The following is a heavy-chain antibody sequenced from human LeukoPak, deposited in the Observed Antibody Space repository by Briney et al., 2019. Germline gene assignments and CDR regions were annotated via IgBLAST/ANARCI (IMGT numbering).Heavy chain of an antibody. CDR3: ATGDSSGYYLYYAFDI. J-gene: IGHJ3*02. D-gene: IGHD3-22*01. Sequence: ASVKVSCKASGYTFTSYDINWVRQATGQGLEWMGWMNPNSGNTGYAQKFQGRVTMTEDTSTDTAYMELSSLRSEDTAVYYCATGDSSGYYLYYAFDIWGQGTMVTASS. CDR1: GYTFTSYD. V-gene: IGHV1-8*01. CDR2: MNPNSGNT.